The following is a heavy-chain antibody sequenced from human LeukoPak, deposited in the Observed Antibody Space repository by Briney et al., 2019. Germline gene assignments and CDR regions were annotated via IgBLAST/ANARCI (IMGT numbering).Heavy chain of an antibody. CDR1: GGTFSSYA. J-gene: IGHJ4*02. V-gene: IGHV1-69*06. D-gene: IGHD6-13*01. Sequence: GASVKVSCKASGGTFSSYAISWVRQAPGQGLEWMGGIIPIFGTANYAQKFQGRVTITADKSTSTAYMELSSLRSEDTAVYYCARGESYSSSCLVDYWGQGTLVTVSS. CDR2: IIPIFGTA. CDR3: ARGESYSSSCLVDY.